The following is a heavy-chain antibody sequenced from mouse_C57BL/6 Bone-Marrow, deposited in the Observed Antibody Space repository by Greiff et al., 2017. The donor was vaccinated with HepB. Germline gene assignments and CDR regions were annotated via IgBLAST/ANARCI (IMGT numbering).Heavy chain of an antibody. CDR3: ARSGSSFYWYFDV. J-gene: IGHJ1*03. V-gene: IGHV1-50*01. CDR2: IDPSDSYT. CDR1: GYTFTSYW. Sequence: QVQLQQPGAELVKPGASVKLSCKASGYTFTSYWMRWVKQRPGQGLEWIGEIDPSDSYTNYNQKFKGKATLTVDTSSSTAYMQLSSLTSEDSAVYYCARSGSSFYWYFDVWGTGTTVTVSS. D-gene: IGHD1-1*01.